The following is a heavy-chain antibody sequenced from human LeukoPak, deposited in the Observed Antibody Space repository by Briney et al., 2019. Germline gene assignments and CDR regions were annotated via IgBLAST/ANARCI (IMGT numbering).Heavy chain of an antibody. CDR3: AREGLYNYGYVYGY. CDR1: GFTFSSYS. J-gene: IGHJ4*02. CDR2: ISSSSSYI. D-gene: IGHD5-18*01. V-gene: IGHV3-21*01. Sequence: PGGSLRLSCAASGFTFSSYSMHWVRQSPGKGLEWVSSISSSSSYIYYTDSLKGRFTISRDNAKKSLYLQMNSLRAEDTAVYFCAREGLYNYGYVYGYWGQGTLVTASS.